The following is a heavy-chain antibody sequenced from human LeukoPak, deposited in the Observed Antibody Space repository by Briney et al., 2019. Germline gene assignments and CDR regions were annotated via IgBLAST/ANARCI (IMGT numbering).Heavy chain of an antibody. J-gene: IGHJ4*02. D-gene: IGHD4-17*01. CDR1: GFTFSRHW. CDR2: IKQDGSQ. Sequence: GGPLRLSCAASGFTFSRHWMGWVPRLQGRGLEGGASIKQDGSQYYVDSVKGRFFISRDNAKNSVSLQMNSLRGEDTAVYYCARGPDFGDRLDYFDYWGQGTLVTVS. CDR3: ARGPDFGDRLDYFDY. V-gene: IGHV3-7*01.